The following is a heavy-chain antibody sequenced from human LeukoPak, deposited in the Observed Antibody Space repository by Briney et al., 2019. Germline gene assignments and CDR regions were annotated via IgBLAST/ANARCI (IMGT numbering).Heavy chain of an antibody. Sequence: SGGSLRLSCAASGFTFSSYWMHWVRQAPGKGLVWVSRINSDGSSTSYADSVKGRFTISRDNAKNTLYLQMNSLRAEDTAVYYCAGDLGNDYDFWSGYYTFDYWGQGTLVTVSS. D-gene: IGHD3-3*01. CDR1: GFTFSSYW. CDR2: INSDGSST. V-gene: IGHV3-74*01. J-gene: IGHJ4*02. CDR3: AGDLGNDYDFWSGYYTFDY.